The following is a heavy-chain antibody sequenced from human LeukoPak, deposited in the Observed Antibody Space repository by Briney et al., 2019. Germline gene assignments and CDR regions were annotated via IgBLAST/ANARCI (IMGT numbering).Heavy chain of an antibody. J-gene: IGHJ6*03. D-gene: IGHD6-13*01. V-gene: IGHV4-59*01. CDR2: IYYSGST. CDR1: GGSISSYY. Sequence: PSETLSLTCIVSGGSISSYYWSWIRQPPGKGLEWIGYIYYSGSTNYNPSLKSRVTISLDTSKNQFSLKLSSVTAADTAVYYCARERGSSSRWNYYYMDVWGKGTTVTVSS. CDR3: ARERGSSSRWNYYYMDV.